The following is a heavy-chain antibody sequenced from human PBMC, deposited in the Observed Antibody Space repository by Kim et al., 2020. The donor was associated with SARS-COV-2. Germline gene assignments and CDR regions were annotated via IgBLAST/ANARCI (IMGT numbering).Heavy chain of an antibody. Sequence: YSQKFRGRFPVTWDTSASTAYMDLSSLRSEDTAMYYCARMGASGNYYYDFWGQGTLVTVSS. J-gene: IGHJ4*02. D-gene: IGHD1-26*01. CDR3: ARMGASGNYYYDF. V-gene: IGHV1-3*01.